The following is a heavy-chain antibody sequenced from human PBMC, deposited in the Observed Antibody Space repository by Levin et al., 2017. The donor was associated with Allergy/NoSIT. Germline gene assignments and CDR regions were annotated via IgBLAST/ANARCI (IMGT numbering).Heavy chain of an antibody. CDR3: ARDAYGDSLISFDK. CDR1: GLTFSDYS. V-gene: IGHV3-11*01. CDR2: ISGSGDAI. Sequence: GESLKISCAASGLTFSDYSMSWIRQAPGKGLEWVSYISGSGDAIYYADSVKGRFTISRDNAKKSLYLQMNSLRAEATAVYYCARDAYGDSLISFDKWGQGTLVTVSS. J-gene: IGHJ4*02. D-gene: IGHD4-17*01.